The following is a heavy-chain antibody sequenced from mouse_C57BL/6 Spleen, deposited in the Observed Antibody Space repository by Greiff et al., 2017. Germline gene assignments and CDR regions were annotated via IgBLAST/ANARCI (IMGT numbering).Heavy chain of an antibody. V-gene: IGHV5-4*01. CDR3: AREGDYYGSSAYAMDY. J-gene: IGHJ4*01. CDR1: GFTFSSYA. CDR2: ISDGGSYT. Sequence: EVQGVESGGGLVKPGGSLKLSCAASGFTFSSYAMSWVRQTPEKRLEWVATISDGGSYTYYPDNVKGRFTISRDNAKNNLYLQMSHLKSEDTAMYYCAREGDYYGSSAYAMDYGGQGTSVTVSS. D-gene: IGHD1-1*01.